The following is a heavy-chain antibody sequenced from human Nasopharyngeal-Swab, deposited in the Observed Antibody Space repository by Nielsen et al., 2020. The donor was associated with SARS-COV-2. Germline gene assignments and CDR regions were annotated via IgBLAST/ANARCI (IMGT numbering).Heavy chain of an antibody. CDR3: ARRARFDFWSGHGAFDI. V-gene: IGHV4-39*07. J-gene: IGHJ3*02. D-gene: IGHD3-3*01. Sequence: SETLSLTCTVSGGSISSSSYYWGWIRQPPGKGLEWIGSIYYRGSTYYNPSLKSRVTISVDTSKNQFSLKLSSVTAADTAVYYCARRARFDFWSGHGAFDIWGQGTMVTVSS. CDR2: IYYRGST. CDR1: GGSISSSSYY.